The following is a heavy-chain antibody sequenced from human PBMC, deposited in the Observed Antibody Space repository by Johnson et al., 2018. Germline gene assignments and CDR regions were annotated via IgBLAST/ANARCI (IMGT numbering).Heavy chain of an antibody. Sequence: QVELGEAGGGLVQPGRSLRLSCAASGFTFSSYGMHWVRQAPGKGLEWVAVISYDGSNKYYADSVKGRFTISRDNSKNTRYLQMNSLRAEDTAVYYCAGDGHDGRFSRGGYYYYMDVWGKGTTVTVSS. CDR1: GFTFSSYG. J-gene: IGHJ6*03. CDR3: AGDGHDGRFSRGGYYYYMDV. D-gene: IGHD5-12*01. CDR2: ISYDGSNK. V-gene: IGHV3-30*03.